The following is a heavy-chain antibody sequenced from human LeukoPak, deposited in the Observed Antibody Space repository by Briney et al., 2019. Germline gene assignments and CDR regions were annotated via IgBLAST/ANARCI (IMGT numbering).Heavy chain of an antibody. V-gene: IGHV1-18*01. Sequence: ASVKVSCKASGYTFSSYAICWLRQAPGQGLEWMGWIAAYNGNTNYAQKLQGRVTMTTDTSTSTAYMELMSLRSDDTAVYYCARGGSGWSRDYWGQGTLVTVSS. CDR3: ARGGSGWSRDY. CDR1: GYTFSSYA. D-gene: IGHD6-19*01. CDR2: IAAYNGNT. J-gene: IGHJ4*02.